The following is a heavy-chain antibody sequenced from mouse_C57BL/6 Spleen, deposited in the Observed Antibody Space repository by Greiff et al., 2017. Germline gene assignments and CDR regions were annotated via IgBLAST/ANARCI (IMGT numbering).Heavy chain of an antibody. CDR3: AKRRAHDGYLYYAMDY. CDR2: IWSGGST. V-gene: IGHV2-4*01. Sequence: VHLVESGPGLVQPSQSLSITCTVSGFSLTSYGVHWVRQPPGKGLEWLGVIWSGGSTDYTAAFISRLSISKDNSKSQVFFKMNSLQADDTAIYYWAKRRAHDGYLYYAMDYWGQGTSVTVSS. CDR1: GFSLTSYG. D-gene: IGHD2-3*01. J-gene: IGHJ4*01.